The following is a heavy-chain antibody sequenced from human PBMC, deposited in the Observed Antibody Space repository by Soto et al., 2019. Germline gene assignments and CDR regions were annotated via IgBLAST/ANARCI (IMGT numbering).Heavy chain of an antibody. CDR2: IKQDGSEK. Sequence: PGGSLRLSCAASGFTFSSYAMSWVRQAPGKGLEWVANIKQDGSEKYYVDSVKGRFTISRDNAKNSLYLQMNSLRAEDTAVYYCAREIAVATPRGSRYGMDFWGQGSTVTVSS. D-gene: IGHD6-19*01. J-gene: IGHJ6*02. CDR3: AREIAVATPRGSRYGMDF. CDR1: GFTFSSYA. V-gene: IGHV3-7*05.